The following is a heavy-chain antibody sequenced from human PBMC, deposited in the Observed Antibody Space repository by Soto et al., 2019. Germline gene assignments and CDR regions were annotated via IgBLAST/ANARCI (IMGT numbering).Heavy chain of an antibody. CDR2: IIPILGIA. CDR3: VRSSNPSQFYYYYYYMDV. Sequence: QVQLVQSGAEVKKPGSSVKVSCKASGGTFSSYTISWVRQAPGQGLEWMGRIIPILGIANYAQKFQGRVTITADKSTSTAYMELSSLRSEDTAVYYCVRSSNPSQFYYYYYYMDVWGKGTTVTVSS. J-gene: IGHJ6*03. V-gene: IGHV1-69*02. CDR1: GGTFSSYT. D-gene: IGHD4-4*01.